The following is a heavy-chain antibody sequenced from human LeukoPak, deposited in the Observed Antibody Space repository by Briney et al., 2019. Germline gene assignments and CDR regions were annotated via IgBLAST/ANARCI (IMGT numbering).Heavy chain of an antibody. CDR1: GFTFSSYW. D-gene: IGHD2-15*01. CDR3: TGPGGGGSHMAFDP. J-gene: IGHJ5*02. Sequence: GGSLRLSCAASGFTFSSYWMHWVRQSPGKGLVWVSCISGDGSNRRYADSVKGRFTISRDNAKDTLYLQLNSLRVEDTAVYYCTGPGGGGSHMAFDPWGQGTLVTVSS. CDR2: ISGDGSNR. V-gene: IGHV3-74*01.